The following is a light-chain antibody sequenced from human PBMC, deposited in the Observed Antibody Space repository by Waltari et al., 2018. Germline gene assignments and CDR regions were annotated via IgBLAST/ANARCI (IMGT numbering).Light chain of an antibody. CDR2: LGS. Sequence: DIVVTQSPLSLPVTPGEPASISCRSSQSLLHFNGYNYLDWYLQKPEQSPQLLIYLGSNRASGVPDRFSGSGSGTDFTLKISRVEAEDVGVYYCMQALQTPLTFGGGTKVEIK. V-gene: IGKV2-28*01. J-gene: IGKJ4*01. CDR1: QSLLHFNGYNY. CDR3: MQALQTPLT.